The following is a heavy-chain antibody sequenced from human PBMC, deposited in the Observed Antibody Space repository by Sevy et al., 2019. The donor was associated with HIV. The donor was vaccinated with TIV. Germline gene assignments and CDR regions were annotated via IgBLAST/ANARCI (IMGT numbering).Heavy chain of an antibody. V-gene: IGHV3-23*01. D-gene: IGHD2-8*01. CDR1: EFTFSKYS. J-gene: IGHJ4*02. CDR3: AREGCTKPHDY. CDR2: LSFGCGEI. Sequence: GGSLRLSCAASEFTFSKYSMSWVRQPPGKGLEWVSTLSFGCGEINYADSVKGRFTISRDNSKSSVYLQTNNLRPEDTAVYYCAREGCTKPHDYWGQGTLVTVSS.